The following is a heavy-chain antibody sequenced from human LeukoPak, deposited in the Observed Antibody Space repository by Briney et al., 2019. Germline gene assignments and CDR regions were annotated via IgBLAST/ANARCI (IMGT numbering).Heavy chain of an antibody. Sequence: PSETLSLTCGVSGVSFDDYYWSWVRQSPGKGLEWLGEINHSGYTNDSPSLKSRVTLSIDTSRKQFSLNLRSVTVADAGIYYCTRMTTGQDYWAQGTLVTVSS. CDR2: INHSGYT. CDR1: GVSFDDYY. V-gene: IGHV4-34*01. CDR3: TRMTTGQDY. J-gene: IGHJ4*02. D-gene: IGHD4-11*01.